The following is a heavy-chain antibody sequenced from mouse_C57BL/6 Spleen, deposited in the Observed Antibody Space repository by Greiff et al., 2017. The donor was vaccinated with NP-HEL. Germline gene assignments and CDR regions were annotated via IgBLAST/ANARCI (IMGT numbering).Heavy chain of an antibody. J-gene: IGHJ2*01. Sequence: VQLQQSGAELVRPGASVKLSCTASGFNIKDDYMHWVKQRPEQGLEWIGWIDPENGDTDYAPKFQGKATITADPSSNTAYLQLSSLTSEDTAVYYCTIWVYDGYFDDWGQGTTLTVSA. CDR2: IDPENGDT. V-gene: IGHV14-4*01. CDR1: GFNIKDDY. CDR3: TIWVYDGYFDD. D-gene: IGHD2-3*01.